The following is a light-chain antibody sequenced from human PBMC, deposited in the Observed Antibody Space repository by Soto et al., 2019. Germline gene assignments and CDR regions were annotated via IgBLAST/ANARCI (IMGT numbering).Light chain of an antibody. J-gene: IGLJ2*01. CDR3: CSYGGSSTVV. Sequence: QSVLTQPASVSGSPGQSITISCTGTSSDVGSYNPVSWYQQHPGKAPKFMIYEGSKRPSGVSNRFSGSKSGNTASLTISGLQAEDEADYYCCSYGGSSTVVFGGGTKVTVL. V-gene: IGLV2-23*01. CDR2: EGS. CDR1: SSDVGSYNP.